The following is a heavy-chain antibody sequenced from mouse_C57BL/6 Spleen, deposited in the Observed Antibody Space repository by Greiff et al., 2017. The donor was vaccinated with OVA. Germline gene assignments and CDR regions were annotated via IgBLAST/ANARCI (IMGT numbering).Heavy chain of an antibody. J-gene: IGHJ4*01. D-gene: IGHD1-1*01. CDR3: ASLAVTTGVYYYAMDY. CDR1: GYTFTSYW. Sequence: VQLQQPGAELVRPGSSVKLSCKASGYTFTSYWMHWVKQRPIQGLEWIGNIDPSDSETHYNQKFKDKATLTVDKSSSTAYMQLSSLTSEDSAVYYCASLAVTTGVYYYAMDYWGQGTSVTVSS. CDR2: IDPSDSET. V-gene: IGHV1-52*01.